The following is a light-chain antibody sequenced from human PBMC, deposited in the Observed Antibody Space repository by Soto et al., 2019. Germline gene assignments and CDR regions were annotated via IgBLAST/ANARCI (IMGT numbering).Light chain of an antibody. CDR3: HQYGSSPLT. CDR2: SAS. Sequence: EIVLTQFPATLSLSPGERATLSCRASQSLHSIFLVWYQQKPGQAPRLLFSSASRRATGIPDRFSGSGSGTDFTLSISRHDTEDFAVYYCHQYGSSPLTFGPGTKV. CDR1: QSLHSIF. V-gene: IGKV3-20*01. J-gene: IGKJ3*01.